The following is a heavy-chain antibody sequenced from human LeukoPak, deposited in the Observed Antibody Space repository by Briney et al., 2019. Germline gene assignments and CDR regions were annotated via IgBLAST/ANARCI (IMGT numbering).Heavy chain of an antibody. D-gene: IGHD3-3*01. CDR2: IIPIFGTA. V-gene: IGHV1-69*13. Sequence: SVKVSCKASGGTFSSYAISWVRQAPGQGLEWMGGIIPIFGTANYAQKFQGRVTITADESTSTAYMELSSLRSEDTAVYYCARAMAEGPYDLPPNWFDPWGQGTLVTVSS. CDR1: GGTFSSYA. CDR3: ARAMAEGPYDLPPNWFDP. J-gene: IGHJ5*02.